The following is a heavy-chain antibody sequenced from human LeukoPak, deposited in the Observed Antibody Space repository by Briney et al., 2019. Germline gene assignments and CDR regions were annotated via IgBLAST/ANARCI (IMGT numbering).Heavy chain of an antibody. J-gene: IGHJ6*03. V-gene: IGHV6-1*01. CDR2: TYYRSKWYS. CDR3: ARGPQLVGYYYIDV. D-gene: IGHD6-13*01. Sequence: SQTLSLTCAISGDSVSSNSAAWHWIRQSPSRGPEWLGRTYYRSKWYSDYAVSVKSRITIDPDTSKNQFSLQLNSVTPEDTAVYYCARGPQLVGYYYIDVWGKGTTVTVSS. CDR1: GDSVSSNSAA.